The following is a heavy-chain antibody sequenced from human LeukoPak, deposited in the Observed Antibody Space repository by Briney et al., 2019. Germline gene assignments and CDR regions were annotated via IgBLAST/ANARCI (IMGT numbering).Heavy chain of an antibody. CDR1: GGTFSSYA. D-gene: IGHD6-19*01. CDR3: ARGEAVAGPPDY. Sequence: ASVKLSCKASGGTFSSYAISWVRQAPGQGLEWMGGIIPIFGTANYAQKFQGRGTITADESTSTAYMELSSLRSEDTAVYYCARGEAVAGPPDYWGQGTLVTVSS. J-gene: IGHJ4*02. V-gene: IGHV1-69*13. CDR2: IIPIFGTA.